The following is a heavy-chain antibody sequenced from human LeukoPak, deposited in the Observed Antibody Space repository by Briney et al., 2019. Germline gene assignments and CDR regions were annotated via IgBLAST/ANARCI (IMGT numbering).Heavy chain of an antibody. Sequence: GGSLRLSCAASGFTFSSYGMHWVRQAPGKGLEWVAVIWYDGSNKYYADSVKGRFTISRDNSKNTLYLQMNSLRAEDTAVYYCARGVIGYSGSSCWEDVWGQGTMVTVSS. CDR3: ARGVIGYSGSSCWEDV. V-gene: IGHV3-33*01. J-gene: IGHJ6*02. CDR2: IWYDGSNK. CDR1: GFTFSSYG. D-gene: IGHD1-26*01.